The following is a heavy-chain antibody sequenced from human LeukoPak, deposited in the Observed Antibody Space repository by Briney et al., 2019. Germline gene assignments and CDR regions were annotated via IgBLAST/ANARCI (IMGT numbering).Heavy chain of an antibody. CDR2: IIPIFGTA. CDR3: AREGSGTRYFDY. CDR1: GGTFSSYA. Sequence: SVKVSCKASGGTFSSYAISWVRQAPGQGLEWMGGIIPIFGTANYAQKFQGRVTITADESTSTAYMELSSLRSEDTAVHYCAREGSGTRYFDYWGQGTLVTVSS. V-gene: IGHV1-69*13. D-gene: IGHD2-2*01. J-gene: IGHJ4*02.